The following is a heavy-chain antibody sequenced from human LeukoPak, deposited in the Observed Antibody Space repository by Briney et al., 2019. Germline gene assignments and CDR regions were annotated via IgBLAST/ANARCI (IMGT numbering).Heavy chain of an antibody. CDR1: GFHLSRHW. D-gene: IGHD3-16*01. J-gene: IGHJ4*02. V-gene: IGHV3-23*01. Sequence: GESLTLSCSASGFHLSRHWMRWVRQAPGKGLVGVSSLSGSGGSSDYSDSVKGRFTISRDNSKNTLYLQMNSLGAEDTAVYYCAKDVLTFGGVTGTAFDYWGQGTLVTVSS. CDR2: LSGSGGSS. CDR3: AKDVLTFGGVTGTAFDY.